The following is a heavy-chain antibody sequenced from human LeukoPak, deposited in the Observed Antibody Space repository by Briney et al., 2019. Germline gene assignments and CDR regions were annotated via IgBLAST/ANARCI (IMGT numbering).Heavy chain of an antibody. CDR3: ARDRAVAGTGDFDY. D-gene: IGHD6-19*01. CDR2: INPNSGGT. Sequence: ASVKVSCKASGYTFTGYYMHWVRQAPGQGLEWMGRINPNSGGTNYAQKFQGRVTMTRDTSISTAHMELSRLRSDDTAVYYCARDRAVAGTGDFDYWGQGTLVTVSS. J-gene: IGHJ4*02. CDR1: GYTFTGYY. V-gene: IGHV1-2*06.